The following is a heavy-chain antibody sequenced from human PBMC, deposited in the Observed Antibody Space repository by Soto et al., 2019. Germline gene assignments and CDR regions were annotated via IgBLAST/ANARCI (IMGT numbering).Heavy chain of an antibody. D-gene: IGHD1-1*01. CDR2: IWYDGSNK. Sequence: GGSLRLSCAASGFTFSSYGMHWVRQAPGKGLEWVAVIWYDGSNKYYADSVKGRFTISRDNSKNTLYLQMNSLRAEDTAVYYCAREAWSARVRPYYYGMDVWGQGTTVTVSS. V-gene: IGHV3-33*01. CDR1: GFTFSSYG. J-gene: IGHJ6*02. CDR3: AREAWSARVRPYYYGMDV.